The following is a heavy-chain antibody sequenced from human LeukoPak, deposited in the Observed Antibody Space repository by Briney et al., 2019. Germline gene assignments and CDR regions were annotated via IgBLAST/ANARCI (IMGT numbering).Heavy chain of an antibody. CDR2: IYYSGST. Sequence: PSETLSLTCTVSGGSISSYYWSWIRQPPGKGLEWIGYIYYSGSTNYNPSLKSRVTISVDTSKNQFSLKLSSVTAADTAVYYCARVPRSVRGVIANFDYWGQGTLVTVSS. CDR1: GGSISSYY. D-gene: IGHD3-10*01. J-gene: IGHJ4*02. CDR3: ARVPRSVRGVIANFDY. V-gene: IGHV4-59*01.